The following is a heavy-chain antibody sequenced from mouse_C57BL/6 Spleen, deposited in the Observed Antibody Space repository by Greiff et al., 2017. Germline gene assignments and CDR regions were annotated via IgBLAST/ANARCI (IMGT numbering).Heavy chain of an antibody. CDR3: ATQIRXYCDY. CDR2: IHPSDSDT. Sequence: QVQLQQPGAELVKPGASGYTFTSYWMHWVKQRPGQGLEWIGRIHPSDSDTNYNQKFKGKATLTVDKSSSTAYMQLSSLTSEDSAVYYCATQIRXYCDYWGQGTTLTVSS. V-gene: IGHV1-74*01. CDR1: GYTFTSYW. J-gene: IGHJ2*01.